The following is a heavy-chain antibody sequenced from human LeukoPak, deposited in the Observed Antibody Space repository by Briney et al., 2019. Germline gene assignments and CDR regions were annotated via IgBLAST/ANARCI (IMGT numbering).Heavy chain of an antibody. CDR3: ARADRLHGGPYLIGP. Sequence: ASVKVSCKTSGYSFTNYYMHWVRQAPGQGLEWMGWINPNSGGTSSAQKFQGRVTMTRDTSISTVYMEVSWLTSDDTAIYYCARADRLHGGPYLIGPWGQGTLVTVSS. J-gene: IGHJ5*02. V-gene: IGHV1-2*02. CDR2: INPNSGGT. D-gene: IGHD2-21*01. CDR1: GYSFTNYY.